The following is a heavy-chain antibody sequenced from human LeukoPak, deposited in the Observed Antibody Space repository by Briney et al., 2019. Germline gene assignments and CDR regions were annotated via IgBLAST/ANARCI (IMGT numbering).Heavy chain of an antibody. D-gene: IGHD3-10*01. CDR3: ARDGAYGSGSYYKPPEYFQH. Sequence: ASVKVSCTASGCTFTSYYMHWVRQAPGQGLEWMGIINPSGGSTSYAQKFQGRVTMTRDTSTSTVYMELSSLRSEDTAVYYCARDGAYGSGSYYKPPEYFQHWGQGTLVTVSS. J-gene: IGHJ1*01. CDR2: INPSGGST. CDR1: GCTFTSYY. V-gene: IGHV1-46*01.